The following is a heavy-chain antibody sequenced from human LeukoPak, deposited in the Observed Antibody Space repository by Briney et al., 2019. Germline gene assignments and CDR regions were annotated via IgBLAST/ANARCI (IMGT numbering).Heavy chain of an antibody. Sequence: PSETLSLTCAVSGGSISSGGYSWSWIRQPPGKGLEWIGYIYHSGSTYYNPSLKSRVTISVDRSKNQFSLKLSSVTAADTAVYYCARGRTLRDFWSGYLVRGAHDYWGQGTLVTVSS. CDR1: GGSISSGGYS. V-gene: IGHV4-30-2*01. J-gene: IGHJ4*02. D-gene: IGHD3-3*01. CDR3: ARGRTLRDFWSGYLVRGAHDY. CDR2: IYHSGST.